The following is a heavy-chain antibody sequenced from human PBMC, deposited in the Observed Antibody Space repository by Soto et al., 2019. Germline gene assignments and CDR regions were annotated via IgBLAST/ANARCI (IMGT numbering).Heavy chain of an antibody. CDR3: AKGLYQLLDAFDV. D-gene: IGHD2-2*01. Sequence: GGSPRLSCAASGFTFSSYDMNWVRQAPGKGLEWVSGVSGSGSSTYYADSVKGRFTISRDNSENTLYLRMNSLRAEDTAVYFCAKGLYQLLDAFDVWGQGTMVTVSS. CDR1: GFTFSSYD. V-gene: IGHV3-23*01. CDR2: VSGSGSST. J-gene: IGHJ3*01.